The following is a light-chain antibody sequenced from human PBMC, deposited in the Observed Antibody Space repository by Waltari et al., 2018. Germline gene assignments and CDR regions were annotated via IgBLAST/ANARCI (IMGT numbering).Light chain of an antibody. J-gene: IGLJ1*01. V-gene: IGLV3-25*03. CDR3: QLADSTVTYV. CDR1: TVSKQY. CDR2: KDT. Sequence: SHELTQPPSVSVSPGQTARITCSGDTVSKQYVYWYQHKPGQAPVLLIYKDTERPSGIPDLCSGSSSGTSVTLTISGVQAEDEADYYCQLADSTVTYVFGPGTKVIVL.